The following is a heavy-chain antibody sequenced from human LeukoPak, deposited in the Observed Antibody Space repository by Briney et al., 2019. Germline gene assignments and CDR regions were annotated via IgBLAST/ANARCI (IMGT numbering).Heavy chain of an antibody. V-gene: IGHV4-59*01. CDR2: IYYSGST. CDR1: GGSISSYY. Sequence: SETLSLTCTASGGSISSYYWSWIRQPPGQGLEWIGYIYYSGSTNYNPCLKSRVTISEDTSKNQFSLKLSAVTAADTAVYYCARMGSYGPIDYWGQGTLVTVSS. CDR3: ARMGSYGPIDY. D-gene: IGHD3-10*01. J-gene: IGHJ4*02.